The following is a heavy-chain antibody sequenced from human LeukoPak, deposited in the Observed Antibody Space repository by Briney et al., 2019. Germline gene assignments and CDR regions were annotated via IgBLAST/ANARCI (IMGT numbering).Heavy chain of an antibody. CDR2: INHSGST. D-gene: IGHD6-13*01. CDR1: GGSFSGYY. J-gene: IGHJ4*02. CDR3: ARSGTYQHSSSYDY. Sequence: SETLSLTCAVYGGSFSGYYWTWIRQPPGKGLEWIGEINHSGSTNYNPSLKSRVTISVDTSKNQFSLKLSSVTAADTAVYYCARSGTYQHSSSYDYWGQGNLVTVSS. V-gene: IGHV4-34*01.